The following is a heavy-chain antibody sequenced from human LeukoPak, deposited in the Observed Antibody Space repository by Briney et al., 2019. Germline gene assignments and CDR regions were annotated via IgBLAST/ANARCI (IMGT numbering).Heavy chain of an antibody. J-gene: IGHJ4*02. CDR1: GGTFNSYA. Sequence: GASVKVSCKTSGGTFNSYAINWVRQAPGQGLEWMGGIIPIFGTTNYAQKFQDRVTITADESTSTAYMELSSLRSEDTAVYYCARTDIVRGVTDYWGQGTLVTVSS. D-gene: IGHD3-10*01. CDR3: ARTDIVRGVTDY. CDR2: IIPIFGTT. V-gene: IGHV1-69*13.